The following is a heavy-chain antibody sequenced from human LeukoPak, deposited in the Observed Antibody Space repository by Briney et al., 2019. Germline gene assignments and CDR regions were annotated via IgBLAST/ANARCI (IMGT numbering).Heavy chain of an antibody. CDR2: IYYSGST. Sequence: SETLSLTCTVSGGSVTSYCWSWIRQPPGKGLEWIGYIYYSGSTNYSPSLQSRVTISLDMSKNQFSLQLRSVAAADTAVYYCARDRLEVLDYYFDYWGQGTLVTVSS. CDR1: GGSVTSYC. CDR3: ARDRLEVLDYYFDY. D-gene: IGHD1-1*01. J-gene: IGHJ4*02. V-gene: IGHV4-59*02.